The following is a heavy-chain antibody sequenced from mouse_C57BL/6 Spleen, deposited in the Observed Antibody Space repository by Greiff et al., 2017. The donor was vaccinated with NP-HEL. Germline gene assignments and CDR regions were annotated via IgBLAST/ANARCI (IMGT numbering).Heavy chain of an antibody. D-gene: IGHD1-1*01. V-gene: IGHV5-6*01. CDR3: ARHPAVVYFDV. CDR1: GFTFSSYG. Sequence: EVQLQESGGDLVKPGGSLKLSCAASGFTFSSYGMSWVRQTPDKRLEWVATISSGGSYTYYPDSVKGRFTISRDNAKNTLYLQMSSLKSEDTAMYYCARHPAVVYFDVWGTGTTVTVSS. CDR2: ISSGGSYT. J-gene: IGHJ1*03.